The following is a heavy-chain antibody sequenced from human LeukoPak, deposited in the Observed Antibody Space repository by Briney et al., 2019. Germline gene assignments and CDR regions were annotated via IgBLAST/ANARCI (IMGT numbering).Heavy chain of an antibody. CDR2: INSGGST. CDR3: AKVTR. Sequence: GGSLGLSCAASGFTVSSSYMIWVRQAPGKGLEWVSIINSGGSTYYADSVKGRFTISRDNSKNTLYLQMNSLRAEDTAVYYCAKVTRWGQGTLVTVSS. CDR1: GFTVSSSY. V-gene: IGHV3-53*01. J-gene: IGHJ4*02.